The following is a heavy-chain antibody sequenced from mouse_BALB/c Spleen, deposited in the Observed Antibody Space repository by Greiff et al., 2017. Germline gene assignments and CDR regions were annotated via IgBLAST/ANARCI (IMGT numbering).Heavy chain of an antibody. CDR2: ISSGGST. Sequence: EVQVVESGGGLVKPGGSLKLSCAASGFTFSSYAMSWVRQTPEKRLEWVASISSGGSTYYPDSVKGRFTISRDNARNILYLQMSSLRSEDTAMYYCAREWRYAMDYWGQGTSVTVSS. V-gene: IGHV5-6-5*01. CDR3: AREWRYAMDY. J-gene: IGHJ4*01. CDR1: GFTFSSYA.